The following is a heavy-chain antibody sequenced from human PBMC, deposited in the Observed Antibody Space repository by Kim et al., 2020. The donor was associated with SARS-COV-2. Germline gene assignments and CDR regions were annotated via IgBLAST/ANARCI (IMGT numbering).Heavy chain of an antibody. D-gene: IGHD2-21*01. CDR2: ISYDGTIQ. CDR1: GLTFRNYG. Sequence: GGSLRLSCAASGLTFRNYGMHWVRQAPGKGLEWVADISYDGTIQNYGESVEGRFTISRDNSKNTLYLQMNILRVEDTAVYYCAKGPIAIVAGGKMWLDPWGQGTLVTVSS. CDR3: AKGPIAIVAGGKMWLDP. J-gene: IGHJ5*02. V-gene: IGHV3-30*18.